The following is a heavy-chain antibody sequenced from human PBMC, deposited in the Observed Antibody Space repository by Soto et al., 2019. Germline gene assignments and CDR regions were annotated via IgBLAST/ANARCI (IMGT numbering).Heavy chain of an antibody. CDR3: ARGYDFVYYMDV. Sequence: GVSLRLSCAASGFSFSDYYMSWIRQAPGKGLEWVSLISTSGSSTDYADSVKGRFTISVDTSKNQFSLKLSSVTAADTAVYYCARGYDFVYYMDVWGKGTTVTVSS. D-gene: IGHD3-3*01. V-gene: IGHV3-11*01. J-gene: IGHJ6*03. CDR1: GFSFSDYY. CDR2: ISTSGSST.